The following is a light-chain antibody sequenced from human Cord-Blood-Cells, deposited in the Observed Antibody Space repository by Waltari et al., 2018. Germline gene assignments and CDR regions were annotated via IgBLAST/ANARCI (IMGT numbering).Light chain of an antibody. CDR3: CSYAGSSTFYV. CDR2: EGS. J-gene: IGLJ1*01. V-gene: IGLV2-23*01. CDR1: SSDVGSYNL. Sequence: QSALTQPASVSGSPGQSITISCTGTSSDVGSYNLVSWYQQHPGKAPKLMIYEGSKRPSGVSIRFSGSKSGNTASLTISGLQAEDEADYYCCSYAGSSTFYVFGTGTKATVL.